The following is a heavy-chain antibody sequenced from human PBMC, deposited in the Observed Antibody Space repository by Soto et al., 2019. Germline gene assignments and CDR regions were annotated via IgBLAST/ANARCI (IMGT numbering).Heavy chain of an antibody. CDR3: AREGQLGY. J-gene: IGHJ4*02. D-gene: IGHD6-6*01. CDR1: GYTFSNYG. V-gene: IGHV1-18*01. CDR2: IRGYNGNT. Sequence: QVQLVQSGAEVKKPGASVKVSCQASGYTFSNYGFSWVRQAPGQGLEWMGWIRGYNGNTNYAERLQGRVTMTTDTSTSTAYMELKSLRYDDTAVYYCAREGQLGYWGQGTPVTVSS.